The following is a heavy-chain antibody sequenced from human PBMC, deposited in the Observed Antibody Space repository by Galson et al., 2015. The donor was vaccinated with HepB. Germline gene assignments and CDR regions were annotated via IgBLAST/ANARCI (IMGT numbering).Heavy chain of an antibody. J-gene: IGHJ3*02. Sequence: SLRLSCAASGFIFSNYGMHWVRQAPGKGLAWVAFMRYDGSKNFHADFVKGRFTISRDSSKNTMYLQMNSLRPEDTALYYCAKGDYGGNSAAFDIWGQGTMVTVSS. CDR2: MRYDGSKN. D-gene: IGHD4-23*01. V-gene: IGHV3-30*02. CDR1: GFIFSNYG. CDR3: AKGDYGGNSAAFDI.